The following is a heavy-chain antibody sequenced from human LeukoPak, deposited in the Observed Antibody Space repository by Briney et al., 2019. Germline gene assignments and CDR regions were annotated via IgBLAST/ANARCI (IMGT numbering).Heavy chain of an antibody. Sequence: ASVKVSCKASGYTFTSYDINWVRQATGQGLEWMGWMNPNSGNTGYAQKFQGRVTMTRNTSISTAYMELSSLRSEDTAVYYCARARRLRLGYYYMDVWGKGTTVTISS. CDR3: ARARRLRLGYYYMDV. V-gene: IGHV1-8*01. J-gene: IGHJ6*03. CDR1: GYTFTSYD. D-gene: IGHD1-1*01. CDR2: MNPNSGNT.